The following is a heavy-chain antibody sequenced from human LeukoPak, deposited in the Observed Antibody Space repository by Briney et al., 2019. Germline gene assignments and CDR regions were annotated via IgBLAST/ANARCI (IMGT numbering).Heavy chain of an antibody. CDR3: ASTVTTPHWYFDL. CDR1: GGSISSGDYY. J-gene: IGHJ2*01. D-gene: IGHD4-17*01. Sequence: SETLSLTCTVSGGSISSGDYYWSWIRQPPGKGLEWIGSIYYSGSTYYNPSLKSRVTISVDTSKNQFSLKLNSVTAADTAVYYCASTVTTPHWYFDLWGRGTLVTVSS. V-gene: IGHV4-39*01. CDR2: IYYSGST.